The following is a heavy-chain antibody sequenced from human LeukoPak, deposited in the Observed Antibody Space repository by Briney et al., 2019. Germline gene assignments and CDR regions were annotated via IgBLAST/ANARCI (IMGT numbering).Heavy chain of an antibody. D-gene: IGHD6-13*01. CDR2: ISAYNGNT. CDR3: ARGNVEYSSSRYNFDY. CDR1: GYTFTSYG. J-gene: IGHJ4*02. V-gene: IGHV1-18*01. Sequence: ASVKVSCKASGYTFTSYGISWVRQAPGQGLEWMGWISAYNGNTNYAQKLQGRVTMTTDTSTSTAYMELRSLRSDDTAVYYCARGNVEYSSSRYNFDYWGQGTLVTVSS.